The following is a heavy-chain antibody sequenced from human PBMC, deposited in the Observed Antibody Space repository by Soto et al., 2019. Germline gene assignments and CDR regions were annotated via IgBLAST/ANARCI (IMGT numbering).Heavy chain of an antibody. V-gene: IGHV3-21*01. J-gene: IGHJ4*02. Sequence: EVQLVESGGGLVKPGGSLRLSCADSGFTFGSHSMFWVRQAPGKGLEWVSSISSDSTYIFYADSVKGRFAISRDNAKHSLYLQMDSLRAEDTAVYYCARGGLVVVGAATHPLDYWGQETLVTVSS. CDR1: GFTFGSHS. CDR2: ISSDSTYI. CDR3: ARGGLVVVGAATHPLDY. D-gene: IGHD2-15*01.